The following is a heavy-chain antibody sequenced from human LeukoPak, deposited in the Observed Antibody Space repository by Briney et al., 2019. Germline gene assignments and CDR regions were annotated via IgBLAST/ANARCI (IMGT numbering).Heavy chain of an antibody. CDR3: ARDLVDYGSVGGMDV. Sequence: SQTLSLTCTVSGGSISSGGYYWSWIRQPPGKGLEWIGYIYHSGSTYYNPSLKSRVTISVDTSKNQFSLKLSSVTAADTAVYYCARDLVDYGSVGGMDVWGQGTTVTVSS. CDR1: GGSISSGGYY. D-gene: IGHD3-10*01. CDR2: IYHSGST. V-gene: IGHV4-30-2*01. J-gene: IGHJ6*02.